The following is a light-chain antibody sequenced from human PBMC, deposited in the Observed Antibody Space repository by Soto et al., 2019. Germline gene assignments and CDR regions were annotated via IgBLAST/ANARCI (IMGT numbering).Light chain of an antibody. CDR3: QQYYSTLL. CDR2: WAS. V-gene: IGKV4-1*01. CDR1: QSVLYSSNNKNY. J-gene: IGKJ4*01. Sequence: DIVMTQSPDSLAVSLGERATINCKSSQSVLYSSNNKNYLTWYQQKPGQPPKLLIYWASTRESGVPDRFSGSGSGTDFTLTISSLQAEHVAVYYCQQYYSTLLFGGGTKVEIK.